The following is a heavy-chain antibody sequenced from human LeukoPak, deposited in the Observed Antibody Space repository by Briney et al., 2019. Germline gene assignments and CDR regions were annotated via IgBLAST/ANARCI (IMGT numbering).Heavy chain of an antibody. CDR2: ISSSSSYI. CDR3: ARVSGGYNYYGMDV. J-gene: IGHJ6*02. Sequence: GSLRPPCTASGFPFNSYSMNWVRQAPGKGMEWVSSISSSSSYIYYADSVKGRFTISRDNAKNSLYLQMNSLRAEDTAVYYCARVSGGYNYYGMDVWGQGTTVTVSS. D-gene: IGHD2-15*01. V-gene: IGHV3-21*01. CDR1: GFPFNSYS.